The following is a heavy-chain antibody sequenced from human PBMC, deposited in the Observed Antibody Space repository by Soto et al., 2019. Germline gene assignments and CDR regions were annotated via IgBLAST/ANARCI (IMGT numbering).Heavy chain of an antibody. CDR3: ARGVSVRGVIIHHLFDP. Sequence: SETLSLTCAVYGGSLSGYYWNWIRQPPGKGLEWIGEINDRGSTNYNPSLKSRVTMSVDLSKNQFSLKLSSVTAADTAVYYCARGVSVRGVIIHHLFDPWGQGTLVTVSS. CDR2: INDRGST. J-gene: IGHJ5*02. V-gene: IGHV4-34*01. D-gene: IGHD3-10*02. CDR1: GGSLSGYY.